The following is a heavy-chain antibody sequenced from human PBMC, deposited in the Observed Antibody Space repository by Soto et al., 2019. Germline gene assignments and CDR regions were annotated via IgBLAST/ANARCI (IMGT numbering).Heavy chain of an antibody. Sequence: SETLSLTCTVSGGSISSYYWSWIRQPPGKGLEWIGYIYYSGSTNYNPSLKSRVTISVDTSKNQFSLKLSSVTAADTAVYYCARAIVGAPYYYYGMDVWGQGTTVTVSS. CDR1: GGSISSYY. CDR2: IYYSGST. V-gene: IGHV4-59*01. J-gene: IGHJ6*02. CDR3: ARAIVGAPYYYYGMDV. D-gene: IGHD1-26*01.